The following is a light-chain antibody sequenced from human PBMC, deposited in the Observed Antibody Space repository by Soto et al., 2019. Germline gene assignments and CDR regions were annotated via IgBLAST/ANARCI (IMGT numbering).Light chain of an antibody. CDR3: QQRSNWPPVT. J-gene: IGKJ4*01. CDR1: QSVSSY. V-gene: IGKV3-11*01. Sequence: EIVLTQSPATLSLSPGERATLSCRASQSVSSYLAWYQQKPGQAPRLLIYDASNSATGITARFSGSGSGTDFTLTISSLEPEDFAIYYCQQRSNWPPVTFGGGTKVEIK. CDR2: DAS.